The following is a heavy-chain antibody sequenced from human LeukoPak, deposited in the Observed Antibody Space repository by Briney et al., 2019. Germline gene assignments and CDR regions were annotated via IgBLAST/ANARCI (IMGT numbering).Heavy chain of an antibody. Sequence: GRSLRLSCAASGFTFSSYAMSWVRQAPGKGLEWVSAISGSGGSTYYADSVKGRFTISRDNSKNTLYLQMNSLRAEDTAVYYCAKYAGGGGYSYGVPFDYWGQGTLVTVSS. D-gene: IGHD5-18*01. CDR1: GFTFSSYA. V-gene: IGHV3-23*01. CDR3: AKYAGGGGYSYGVPFDY. J-gene: IGHJ4*02. CDR2: ISGSGGST.